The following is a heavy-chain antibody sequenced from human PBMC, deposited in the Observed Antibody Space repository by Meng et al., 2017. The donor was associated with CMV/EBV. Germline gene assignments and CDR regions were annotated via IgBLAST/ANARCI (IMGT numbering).Heavy chain of an antibody. CDR1: GGSISSSSYY. V-gene: IGHV4-39*01. Sequence: SETLSFTCTVSGGSISSSSYYWGWIRQPPGKGLEWIGSIYYSGSTYYNASLKSRVTISVDTSKNQFSLKLSSVTAADTAVYYCARGGGVDCSSTSCSYYYYYGMDVWGQGTTVTVSS. CDR2: IYYSGST. CDR3: ARGGGVDCSSTSCSYYYYYGMDV. J-gene: IGHJ6*02. D-gene: IGHD2-2*01.